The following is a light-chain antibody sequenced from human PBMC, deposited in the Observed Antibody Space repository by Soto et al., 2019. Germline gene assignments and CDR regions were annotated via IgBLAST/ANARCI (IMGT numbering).Light chain of an antibody. CDR3: QSYDSSLSGVV. J-gene: IGLJ2*01. Sequence: QSVLAQPPSVSGAPGQRVTISCTVTSSNFGADHDVHWYQQLPGTAPKLLIYGNNKRPSGVPDRFAGSKSGTSASLTITGLQAEDEADYYCQSYDSSLSGVVFGGGTKLTVL. CDR2: GNN. V-gene: IGLV1-40*01. CDR1: SSNFGADHD.